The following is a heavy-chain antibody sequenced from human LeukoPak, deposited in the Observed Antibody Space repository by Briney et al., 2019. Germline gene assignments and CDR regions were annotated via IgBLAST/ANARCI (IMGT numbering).Heavy chain of an antibody. Sequence: TSETLSLTCTVSGGSISTHYWTWIRQPAGKGVEWTGHIYPSGSTNYNPSLKSRVTMSVDASKNQFSLNLRSVTAADTAVYSCARLAPRLRVVVPAAMRYFDYWGQGTLVTVSS. CDR1: GGSISTHY. CDR3: ARLAPRLRVVVPAAMRYFDY. CDR2: IYPSGST. J-gene: IGHJ4*02. D-gene: IGHD2-2*01. V-gene: IGHV4-4*07.